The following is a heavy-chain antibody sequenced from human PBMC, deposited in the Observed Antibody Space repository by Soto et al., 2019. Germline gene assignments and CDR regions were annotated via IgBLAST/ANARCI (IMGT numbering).Heavy chain of an antibody. Sequence: GGSLRLSCAASGFTFSSYAMSWVRQAPGKGLEWVSGINGGGDSTYFAESVRGRFTISRDNSKNTLFLQMTSLRAEDTAVYYCARGWTFDLWGQGTLVTVSS. CDR1: GFTFSSYA. J-gene: IGHJ4*02. CDR3: ARGWTFDL. D-gene: IGHD1-1*01. CDR2: INGGGDST. V-gene: IGHV3-23*01.